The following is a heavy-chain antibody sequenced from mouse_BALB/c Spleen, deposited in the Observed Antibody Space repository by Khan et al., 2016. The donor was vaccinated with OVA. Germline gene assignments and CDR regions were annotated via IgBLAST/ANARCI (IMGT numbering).Heavy chain of an antibody. J-gene: IGHJ4*01. CDR1: GYTFTTYW. CDR3: ATAGHCGGNYDSGMDY. D-gene: IGHD2-1*01. Sequence: QVQLQQSGAELAKPGASVKMSCKASGYTFTTYWMHWIKQRPGQGLEWIGYMNPNTGYNECEQKFKDKATLTADKSSSTAYMQLSSLTSEDSAVYYDATAGHCGGNYDSGMDYWGQGTSVTVSA. CDR2: MNPNTGYN. V-gene: IGHV1-7*01.